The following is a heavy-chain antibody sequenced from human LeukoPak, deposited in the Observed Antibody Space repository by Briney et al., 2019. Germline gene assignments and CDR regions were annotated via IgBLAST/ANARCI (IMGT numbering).Heavy chain of an antibody. V-gene: IGHV1-69*06. CDR2: IIPIFGTA. CDR3: AREALTMVRGVIRIWGRDY. D-gene: IGHD3-10*01. J-gene: IGHJ4*02. Sequence: SVKVSCKASGGTFSSYAISWVRQAPGQGLEWMGGIIPIFGTANYAQKFQGRVTMTEDTSTDTAYMELRSLRSDDTAVYYCAREALTMVRGVIRIWGRDYWGQGTLVTVSS. CDR1: GGTFSSYA.